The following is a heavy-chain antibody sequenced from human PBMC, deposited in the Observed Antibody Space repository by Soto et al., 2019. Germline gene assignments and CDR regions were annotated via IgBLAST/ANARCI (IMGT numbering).Heavy chain of an antibody. Sequence: SETLALACTVSGGSISSYSWSWIRQAPGQGLEWIGYIYYSGSTNYNPSLKSRVTISVDTSKNQFSLKLSSVNAADTAVYYCARASGSSWYYYYYGMDVWGQGTTVTVSS. D-gene: IGHD6-13*01. CDR1: GGSISSYS. J-gene: IGHJ6*02. CDR3: ARASGSSWYYYYYGMDV. V-gene: IGHV4-59*01. CDR2: IYYSGST.